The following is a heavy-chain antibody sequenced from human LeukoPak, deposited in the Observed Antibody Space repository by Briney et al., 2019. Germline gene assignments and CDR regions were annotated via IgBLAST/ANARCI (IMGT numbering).Heavy chain of an antibody. CDR2: IIPIFGTA. V-gene: IGHV1-69*13. CDR1: GGTFSSYA. D-gene: IGHD5-18*01. Sequence: SVKVSCKASGGTFSSYAISWVRQAPGQGLEWMGGIIPIFGTANYAQKFQGRVTITADESTSTAYMELSSLRSEDTAVYYCARESGIQLWLRAPFDYWGQGTLVTVSS. J-gene: IGHJ4*02. CDR3: ARESGIQLWLRAPFDY.